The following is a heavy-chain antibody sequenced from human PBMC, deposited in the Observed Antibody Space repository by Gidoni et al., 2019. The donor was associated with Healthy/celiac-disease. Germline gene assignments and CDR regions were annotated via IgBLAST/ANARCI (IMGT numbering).Heavy chain of an antibody. Sequence: QVQLVESGGGVVQPGRSLRPSCAASGFTFSSYAMPWVRQAPGKGLEWVAVRSYDGSNKYYADAVKGRFTISRDNSKNTLYLQMNSLRAEDTAVYYCARDREAVVPYWYFDLWGRGTLVTVSS. CDR2: RSYDGSNK. D-gene: IGHD6-19*01. V-gene: IGHV3-30-3*01. CDR3: ARDREAVVPYWYFDL. CDR1: GFTFSSYA. J-gene: IGHJ2*01.